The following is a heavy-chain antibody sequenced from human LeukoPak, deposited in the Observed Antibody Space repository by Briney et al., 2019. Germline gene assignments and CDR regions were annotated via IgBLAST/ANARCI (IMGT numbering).Heavy chain of an antibody. CDR3: AKSPPYPWFGEDRSFDL. CDR1: GFTFSSYG. J-gene: IGHJ2*01. CDR2: ISGSGGST. V-gene: IGHV3-23*01. D-gene: IGHD3-10*01. Sequence: PGGSLRLSCAASGFTFSSYGMSWVRQAPGKGLEWVSAISGSGGSTYYADSVKGRFTISRDNSKNTLYLQMNSLRAEDTAVYYCAKSPPYPWFGEDRSFDLWGRGTLVTVSS.